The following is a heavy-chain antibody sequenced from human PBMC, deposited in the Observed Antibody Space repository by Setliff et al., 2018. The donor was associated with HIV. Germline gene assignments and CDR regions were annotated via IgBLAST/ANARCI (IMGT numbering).Heavy chain of an antibody. V-gene: IGHV4-59*10. D-gene: IGHD3-10*01. J-gene: IGHJ2*01. Sequence: SETLSLTCAVYGGSFSGYYWSWIRQPAGEGLEWIGHIFTSGSTNYNPSLKSRVSISLDTSKNQFSLRLTSVTAADTAVYYCARHVWFGELPTHWYFDLWGRGTLVTVS. CDR1: GGSFSGYY. CDR2: IFTSGST. CDR3: ARHVWFGELPTHWYFDL.